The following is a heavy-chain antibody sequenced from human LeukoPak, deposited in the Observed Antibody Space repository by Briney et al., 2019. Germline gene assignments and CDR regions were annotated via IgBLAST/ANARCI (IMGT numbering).Heavy chain of an antibody. V-gene: IGHV3-23*01. CDR1: GFTLSSYA. Sequence: PGGSLRLSCAASGFTLSSYAMTWVRQAPGKGLEWVSAISGSGSSIYYADSVKGRFTISRDNSKNTLYLQMNSLRAEDTAIYYRAKDSRGSAVRVFDYWGQGILVIVSS. CDR2: ISGSGSSI. CDR3: AKDSRGSAVRVFDY. J-gene: IGHJ4*02. D-gene: IGHD2-15*01.